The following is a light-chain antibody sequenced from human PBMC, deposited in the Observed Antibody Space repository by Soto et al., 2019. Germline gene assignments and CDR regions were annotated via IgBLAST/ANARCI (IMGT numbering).Light chain of an antibody. J-gene: IGKJ1*01. CDR1: QGISSY. CDR3: QQYNNWPPWA. V-gene: IGKV3-15*01. Sequence: MTQSPSSLSASTGDRVTITCRASQGISSYLAWYQQKPGRAPRLLIYGASTRVTGVPARFSGSGSGTEFTLTISSLQSEDFAVYYCQQYNNWPPWAFGQGTKVEIK. CDR2: GAS.